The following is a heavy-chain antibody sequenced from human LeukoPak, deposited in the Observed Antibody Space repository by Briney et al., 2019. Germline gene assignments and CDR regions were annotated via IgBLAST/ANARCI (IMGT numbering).Heavy chain of an antibody. CDR3: ARDRVGRRPKP. Sequence: GGSLRLSCAASGFTVSSNYMSWVRQAPGKGLEWVSVIYSGGSTYYADSVKGRFTISRDNSKNTLYLQMNSLRAEDTAVYYCARDRVGRRPKPWGQGTLVTVSS. CDR1: GFTVSSNY. J-gene: IGHJ5*02. CDR2: IYSGGST. V-gene: IGHV3-66*01. D-gene: IGHD3-10*01.